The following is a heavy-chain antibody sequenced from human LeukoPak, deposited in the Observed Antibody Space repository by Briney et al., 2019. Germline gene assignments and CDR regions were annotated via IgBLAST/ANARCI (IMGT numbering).Heavy chain of an antibody. CDR2: ISYDGSNK. CDR3: AKVGLPGQQLVQSLPAWVSPHSFPPD. CDR1: GFTFRSFA. J-gene: IGHJ4*02. Sequence: PGGSLRLSCAASGFTFRSFAMHWVRQAPGKGLEWVAVISYDGSNKKYADSVKGRFTISRDNSKNTLYLQMNSLRAEDTAVYYCAKVGLPGQQLVQSLPAWVSPHSFPPDWGQGTLVTVSS. D-gene: IGHD6-13*01. V-gene: IGHV3-30*04.